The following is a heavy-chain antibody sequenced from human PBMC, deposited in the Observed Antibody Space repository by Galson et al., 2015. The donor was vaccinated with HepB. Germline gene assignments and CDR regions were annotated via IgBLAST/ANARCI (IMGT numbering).Heavy chain of an antibody. Sequence: SLRLSCAASGFTFSNHWMSWVRQAPGKGLEWVSSISSSSSYIYYADSVKGRFTISRDNAKNSLYLQMNSLRAEDTAVYYCARAGGSSSLDVWGQGTTVTVSS. D-gene: IGHD6-13*01. CDR2: ISSSSSYI. J-gene: IGHJ6*02. V-gene: IGHV3-21*03. CDR3: ARAGGSSSLDV. CDR1: GFTFSNHW.